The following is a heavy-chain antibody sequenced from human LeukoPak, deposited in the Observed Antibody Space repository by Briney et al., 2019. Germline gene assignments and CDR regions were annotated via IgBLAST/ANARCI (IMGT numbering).Heavy chain of an antibody. CDR1: GFTFSSYA. D-gene: IGHD3-16*02. Sequence: PGGSLRLSCAASGFTFSSYAMNWVRQAPGKGLEWVSSISSSSSYIYYADSVKGRFTISRDNAKNSLYLQMNSLRAEDTAVYYCARDPTYDYVWGSYRSLDYFDYWGQGTLVTVSS. CDR3: ARDPTYDYVWGSYRSLDYFDY. J-gene: IGHJ4*02. V-gene: IGHV3-21*01. CDR2: ISSSSSYI.